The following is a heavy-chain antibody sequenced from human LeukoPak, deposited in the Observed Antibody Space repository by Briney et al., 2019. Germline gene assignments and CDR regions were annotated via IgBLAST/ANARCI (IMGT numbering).Heavy chain of an antibody. V-gene: IGHV4-59*01. J-gene: IGHJ3*02. Sequence: SETLSLTCSVSGGSISGSYWNWIRQPPGKGLEWIGYVSYSGSTNYNPSLKSRVTISVDTSKNQFSLKLSSVTAADTAVYYCARDSPPYDYAFGDAFDIWGQGTMVTVSS. D-gene: IGHD3-16*01. CDR3: ARDSPPYDYAFGDAFDI. CDR2: VSYSGST. CDR1: GGSISGSY.